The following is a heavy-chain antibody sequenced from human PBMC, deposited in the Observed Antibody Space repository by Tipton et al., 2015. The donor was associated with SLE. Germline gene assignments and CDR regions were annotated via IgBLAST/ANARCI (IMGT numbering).Heavy chain of an antibody. CDR3: ARDPNGGYGSFDY. J-gene: IGHJ4*02. Sequence: TLSLTCTVSDDSISLNYWSWIRQPPGRALEWIGSVSYSGSSYYNPSLKSRVTISVDTSKNQFSLKLSSVTAADTAVYYCARDPNGGYGSFDYWGLGALVTVSS. CDR1: DDSISLNY. CDR2: VSYSGSS. V-gene: IGHV4-59*12. D-gene: IGHD7-27*01.